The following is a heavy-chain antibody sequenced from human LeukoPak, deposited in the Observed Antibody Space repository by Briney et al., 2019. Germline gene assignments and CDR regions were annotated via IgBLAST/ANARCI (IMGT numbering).Heavy chain of an antibody. V-gene: IGHV3-30*18. J-gene: IGHJ4*02. D-gene: IGHD3/OR15-3a*01. Sequence: PGGSLRPSCAASGFTFSSYGMHWVRQAPGKGLEWVAVISYDGSNKYYADSVKGRFTISRDNSKNTLYLQMNSLRAEDTAVYYCAKGLNPVDYHSADYWGQGTLVTVSS. CDR1: GFTFSSYG. CDR3: AKGLNPVDYHSADY. CDR2: ISYDGSNK.